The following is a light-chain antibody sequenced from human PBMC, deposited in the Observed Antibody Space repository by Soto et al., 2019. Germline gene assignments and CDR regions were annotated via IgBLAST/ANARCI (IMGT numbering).Light chain of an antibody. CDR3: QQYYSTPVT. CDR2: WAS. CDR1: QSVLYSSNNKNY. J-gene: IGKJ1*01. V-gene: IGKV4-1*01. Sequence: DIVMTQSPDSLAVSLGERATINCKSSQSVLYSSNNKNYLAWYQQKPGQPPKLLIYWASTRESGVPERFSGSGSGTDFTLTNSSLQAEDVAVYYCQQYYSTPVTFGQGTKVEIK.